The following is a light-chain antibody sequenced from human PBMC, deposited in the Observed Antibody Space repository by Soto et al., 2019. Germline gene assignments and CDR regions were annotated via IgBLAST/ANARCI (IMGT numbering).Light chain of an antibody. CDR2: LGS. V-gene: IGKV2-28*01. J-gene: IGKJ2*01. CDR1: HSLVQSNGYIY. Sequence: DIVMTQSPLSLPVTPGEPASISCRSSHSLVQSNGYIYLDWYLQRPGQSPHLLIYLGSNRALGVPYRFSGSGSGTNFTLKISRVEAEDVGVYYCMQPVQSRAFGQGTRLEIK. CDR3: MQPVQSRA.